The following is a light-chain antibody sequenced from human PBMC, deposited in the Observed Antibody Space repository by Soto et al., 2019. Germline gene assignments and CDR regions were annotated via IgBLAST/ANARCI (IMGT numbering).Light chain of an antibody. CDR3: AGWDDSLHGLL. V-gene: IGLV1-47*01. CDR2: RNN. J-gene: IGLJ1*01. Sequence: QPVLTQPPSASGTPGQRVTISCSGGSSNIGTNYVYWYQQLPGTAPKLLIYRNNLRPSGVPDRFSASKSGTSASLASSGLRSEDEADYFCAGWDDSLHGLLFGAGTKLTVL. CDR1: SSNIGTNY.